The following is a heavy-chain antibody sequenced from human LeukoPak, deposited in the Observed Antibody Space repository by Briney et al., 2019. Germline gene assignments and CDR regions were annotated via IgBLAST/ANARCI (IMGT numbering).Heavy chain of an antibody. J-gene: IGHJ4*02. CDR3: ARDYDFWSGFSSNYFDY. V-gene: IGHV3-21*01. CDR2: ISSTSSLI. CDR1: GFNISSYT. D-gene: IGHD3-3*01. Sequence: GGSLRLSCAASGFNISSYTIHWARQAPGKGLEWVSSISSTSSLIFYADSMRGRFIISRDNAKNSLYLQMNSLRAEDTAVYYCARDYDFWSGFSSNYFDYWGQGTLVTVSS.